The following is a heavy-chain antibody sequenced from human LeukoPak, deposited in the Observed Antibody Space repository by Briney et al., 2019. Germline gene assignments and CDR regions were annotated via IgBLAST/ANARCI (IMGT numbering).Heavy chain of an antibody. Sequence: SETLSLTCTVSGGSISSSSYYWGWIRQPPGKGLEWIGSIYYSGSTYYNPSLKSRVTISVDTSKNQFSLKLSSVTAADTAVYYCASGIVVVVAATYYFDYWGRGTLVTVSS. D-gene: IGHD2-15*01. CDR3: ASGIVVVVAATYYFDY. CDR1: GGSISSSSYY. J-gene: IGHJ4*02. CDR2: IYYSGST. V-gene: IGHV4-39*01.